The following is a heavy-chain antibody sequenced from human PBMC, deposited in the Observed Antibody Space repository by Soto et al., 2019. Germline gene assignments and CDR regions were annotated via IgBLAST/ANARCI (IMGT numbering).Heavy chain of an antibody. V-gene: IGHV1-69*02. D-gene: IGHD2-2*01. CDR1: GGTFSSYT. J-gene: IGHJ6*03. Sequence: SVKVSCKASGGTFSSYTNSWVRQAPGQGLEWMGRIIPILGIANYAQKFQGRVTITADKSTSTAYMELSSLRSEDTAVYYCAITLGYCSSTSCPRRAYYYYYYMDVWGKGTTVTVSS. CDR2: IIPILGIA. CDR3: AITLGYCSSTSCPRRAYYYYYYMDV.